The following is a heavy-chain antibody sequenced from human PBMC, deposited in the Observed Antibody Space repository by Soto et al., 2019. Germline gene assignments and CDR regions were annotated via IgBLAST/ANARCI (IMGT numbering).Heavy chain of an antibody. CDR2: IWYDGSNK. CDR3: SSPHCSSTSCYGSDY. CDR1: GFTFSSYG. V-gene: IGHV3-33*01. D-gene: IGHD2-2*01. Sequence: GGSLRLSCAASGFTFSSYGMHWVRQAPGKGLEWVAVIWYDGSNKYYADSVKGRFTISRDNSKNTLYLQMNSLRAEDTAVYYCSSPHCSSTSCYGSDYWGQGTLVTVSS. J-gene: IGHJ4*02.